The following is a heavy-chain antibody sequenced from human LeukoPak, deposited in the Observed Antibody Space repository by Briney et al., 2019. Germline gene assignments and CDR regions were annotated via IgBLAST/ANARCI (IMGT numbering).Heavy chain of an antibody. Sequence: SQTLSLTCTVSGGSISSGSYYWGWIRQPPGNGLEWSGRIYTSGSTNYNPFLKSRVTISVDTSKNQFSLTLSPVTAAPAGVSYCARDSPQVYYYDSAIDYWGQGTLVTVSS. V-gene: IGHV4-61*02. D-gene: IGHD3-22*01. CDR2: IYTSGST. J-gene: IGHJ4*02. CDR1: GGSISSGSYY. CDR3: ARDSPQVYYYDSAIDY.